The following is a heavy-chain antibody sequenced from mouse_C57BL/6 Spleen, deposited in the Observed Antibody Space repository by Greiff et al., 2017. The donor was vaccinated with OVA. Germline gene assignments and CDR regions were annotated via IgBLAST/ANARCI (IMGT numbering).Heavy chain of an antibody. V-gene: IGHV1-50*01. D-gene: IGHD2-5*01. CDR2: IDPSDSYT. Sequence: QVQLQQPGAELVKPGASVKLSCKASGYTFTSYWMQWVKQRPGPGLEWIGEIDPSDSYTNYNQKFKGKATLTVDTSSSTAYMQLSSLTSEDSAVYYCAYYSNYRFAYWGQGTLVTVSA. J-gene: IGHJ3*01. CDR1: GYTFTSYW. CDR3: AYYSNYRFAY.